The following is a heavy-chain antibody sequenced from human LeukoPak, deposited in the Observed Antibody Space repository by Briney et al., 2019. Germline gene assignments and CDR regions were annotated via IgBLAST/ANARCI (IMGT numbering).Heavy chain of an antibody. J-gene: IGHJ4*02. D-gene: IGHD3-10*01. CDR3: ARAPPSGLGYFDY. CDR1: GGSISSGGYS. Sequence: SETLSLTCAVSGGSISSGGYSWSWIRQPPGKGLEWIGYIYHSGSTYYNPSLKSRVTISVDRSKNQFSLKLSSVTAADTAMYYCARAPPSGLGYFDYWGQGTLVTVSS. CDR2: IYHSGST. V-gene: IGHV4-30-2*01.